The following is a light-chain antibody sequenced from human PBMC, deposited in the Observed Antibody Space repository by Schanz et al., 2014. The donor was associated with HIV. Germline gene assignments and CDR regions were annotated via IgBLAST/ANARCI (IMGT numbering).Light chain of an antibody. J-gene: IGKJ3*01. CDR2: GAS. CDR1: QSINSN. CDR3: QQYATAAFT. V-gene: IGKV3-20*01. Sequence: EIVMTQSPATLSVSPGERTTLSCRASQSINSNLAWYQQRPGQAPRLLIYGASSRATGVPNRFSGSGSGTDFTLTISRLEPEDFTVYYCQQYATAAFTFGPGTKVAI.